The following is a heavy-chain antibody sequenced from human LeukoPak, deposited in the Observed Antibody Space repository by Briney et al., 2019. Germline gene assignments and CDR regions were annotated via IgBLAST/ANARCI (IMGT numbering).Heavy chain of an antibody. CDR2: IKQDGSEK. CDR3: ARDSSTYDSSTVVGH. Sequence: PGGSLRLSCAASGFTFRSYWMSWVRQAPGKGLEWVANIKQDGSEKYYVDSVKGRFTISRDNAKNSLFLRMNSLRVEDTAMYYCARDSSTYDSSTVVGHWGQGTLVTVSS. D-gene: IGHD3-22*01. J-gene: IGHJ4*02. CDR1: GFTFRSYW. V-gene: IGHV3-7*01.